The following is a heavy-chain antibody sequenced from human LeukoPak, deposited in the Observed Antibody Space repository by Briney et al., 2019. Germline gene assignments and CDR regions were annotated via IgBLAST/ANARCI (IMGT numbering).Heavy chain of an antibody. CDR3: ARGGPWSGYGMLGY. V-gene: IGHV4-39*07. J-gene: IGHJ4*02. CDR1: GGSISSSNYY. CDR2: IYYSGST. D-gene: IGHD5-12*01. Sequence: SETLSLTCTVSGGSISSSNYYWGGIRQPPGKGLEWIGSIYYSGSTYYNPSLKSRVTISVDTSKNQFSLKLSSVTAADTAVYYCARGGPWSGYGMLGYWGQGTLVTVSS.